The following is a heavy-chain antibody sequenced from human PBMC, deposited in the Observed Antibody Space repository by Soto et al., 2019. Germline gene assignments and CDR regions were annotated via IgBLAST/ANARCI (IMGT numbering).Heavy chain of an antibody. CDR2: ISSSSSYI. Sequence: EVQLVESGGGLVKPGGSLRLSCAASGFTFSSYSMNWVRQAPGKGLEWVSSISSSSSYIYYADSVKGRFTISRDNAKNSLYLQMNSLRAEDTAVYYCARDVEAAAGIYFDYWGQGTLVTVSS. D-gene: IGHD6-13*01. CDR1: GFTFSSYS. V-gene: IGHV3-21*01. CDR3: ARDVEAAAGIYFDY. J-gene: IGHJ4*02.